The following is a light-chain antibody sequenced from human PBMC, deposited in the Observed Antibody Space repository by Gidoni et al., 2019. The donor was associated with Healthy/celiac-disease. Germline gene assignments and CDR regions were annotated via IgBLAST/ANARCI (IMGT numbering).Light chain of an antibody. J-gene: IGLJ1*01. CDR1: SSDVGGYNY. V-gene: IGLV2-14*01. CDR3: SSYISSSTFV. CDR2: EVS. Sequence: QSALTQPASVSGSPGQSITISCTGTSSDVGGYNYGSWYQQHPGKAPKLMIYEVSNRPSGVSNRFSGSKSGNTASLTISGLQAEDEADYYCSSYISSSTFVFGTGTKVTVL.